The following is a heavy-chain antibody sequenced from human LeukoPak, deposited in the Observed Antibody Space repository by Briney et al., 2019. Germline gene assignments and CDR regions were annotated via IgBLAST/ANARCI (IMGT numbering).Heavy chain of an antibody. V-gene: IGHV3-30-3*01. CDR3: ARDKESNYYGYGMDV. Sequence: GGSLRLSCAASGFTFSTYAMHWVRQAPGKGLEWVAVVSYDGSNKYYADSVKGRFTISRDNSKNTFYLQMNSLRAEDTAVYYCARDKESNYYGYGMDVWGQGTTVTVSS. CDR2: VSYDGSNK. CDR1: GFTFSTYA. J-gene: IGHJ6*02. D-gene: IGHD3-10*01.